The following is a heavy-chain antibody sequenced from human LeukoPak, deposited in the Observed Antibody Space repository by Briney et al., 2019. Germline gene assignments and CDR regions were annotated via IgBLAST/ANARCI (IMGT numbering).Heavy chain of an antibody. D-gene: IGHD2-2*01. Sequence: SETLSLTCTVSGGSISSYYWSWIRQPPGKGLEWIGYIYNSGSTNYNPSLKSRVTISVDTSKNQFSLKLSSVTAADTAVYYCARSFYCSSTSCYPRYWYFDLWGRGTLVTVSS. J-gene: IGHJ2*01. CDR1: GGSISSYY. CDR2: IYNSGST. V-gene: IGHV4-59*01. CDR3: ARSFYCSSTSCYPRYWYFDL.